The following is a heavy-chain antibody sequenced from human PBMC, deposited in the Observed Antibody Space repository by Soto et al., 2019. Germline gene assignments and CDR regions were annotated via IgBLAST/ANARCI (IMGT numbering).Heavy chain of an antibody. D-gene: IGHD2-15*01. CDR1: GGSISSSSYY. V-gene: IGHV4-39*01. Sequence: TSETLSLTCTVSGGSISSSSYYWGWIRQPPGKGLEWIGSIYYSGSTYYNPSLKSRVTISVDTSKNQFSLKLSSVTAADTAVYYCARHGYCSGGSCYNYYYMDVWGKGTTVTVSS. J-gene: IGHJ6*03. CDR2: IYYSGST. CDR3: ARHGYCSGGSCYNYYYMDV.